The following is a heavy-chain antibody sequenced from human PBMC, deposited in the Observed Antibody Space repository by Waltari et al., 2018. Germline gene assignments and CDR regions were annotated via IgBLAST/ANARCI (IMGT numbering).Heavy chain of an antibody. CDR2: IIPICGTA. CDR1: GGTFSSYA. J-gene: IGHJ4*02. CDR3: ARDSIVGATSY. Sequence: QVQLVQSGAEVRKPGSSVKVSCKASGGTFSSYAISWGRQAPGQGLEWMGVIIPICGTANYAQKCQVRVTITADESTSTDYMELSSLRSEDTAVYYCARDSIVGATSYWGQGTLVTVSS. V-gene: IGHV1-69*12. D-gene: IGHD1-26*01.